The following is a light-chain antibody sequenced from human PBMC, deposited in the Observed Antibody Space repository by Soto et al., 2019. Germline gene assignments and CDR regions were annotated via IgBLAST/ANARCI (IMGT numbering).Light chain of an antibody. J-gene: IGKJ5*01. V-gene: IGKV1-5*01. CDR1: QNINTD. CDR3: QQYNSYPIT. Sequence: DIQMTQSPSTLSASVGDRVTITCRASQNINTDLAWYQQKPGKVPNLLIYHASSLVTGVPSRFSGSGSGTEFTLTISSLQPDDFAAYYCQQYNSYPITFGQGTRLEIK. CDR2: HAS.